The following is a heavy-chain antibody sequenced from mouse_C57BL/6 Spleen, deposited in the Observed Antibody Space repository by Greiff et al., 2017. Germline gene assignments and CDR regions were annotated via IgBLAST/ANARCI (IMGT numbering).Heavy chain of an antibody. CDR2: INPSTGGT. J-gene: IGHJ2*01. V-gene: IGHV1-42*01. D-gene: IGHD4-1*01. CDR1: GYSFTGYY. Sequence: VQLQQPGAELVKPGASVKISCKASGYSFTGYYMNWVKQSPEKSLEWIGEINPSTGGTTYNQKFKAKATLTVDKSSSTAYMQLKSLTSEDSAVYYCARTLTGYYFDYWGQGTTLTVSS. CDR3: ARTLTGYYFDY.